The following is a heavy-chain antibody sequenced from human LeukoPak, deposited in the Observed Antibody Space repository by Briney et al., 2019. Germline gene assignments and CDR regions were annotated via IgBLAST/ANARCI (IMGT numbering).Heavy chain of an antibody. CDR3: ARHVTIFGMVSYFDY. Sequence: SETLSLTCTVSGGSISGYYWSWIRQPPGKGLEWIGYINYSGSTNYNPSLKSRVTISVDTSKKNQFSLKLSSVTAADTAVYYCARHVTIFGMVSYFDYWGQGTLVTVSP. V-gene: IGHV4-59*08. J-gene: IGHJ4*02. CDR2: INYSGST. D-gene: IGHD3-3*01. CDR1: GGSISGYY.